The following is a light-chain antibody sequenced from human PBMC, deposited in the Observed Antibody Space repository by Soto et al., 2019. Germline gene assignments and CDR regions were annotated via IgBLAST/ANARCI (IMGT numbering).Light chain of an antibody. CDR1: QGINSF. J-gene: IGKJ1*01. V-gene: IGKV1-9*01. CDR2: AAS. Sequence: DIQMAQSPSTLSASVGDRVTITCRASQGINSFLAWYQQKPGKAPKLLIYAASTLQSGVPSRFSGSGSGTDFTLTISSLQPEDFATYYCQHYNSYSEAFGQGTKVDIK. CDR3: QHYNSYSEA.